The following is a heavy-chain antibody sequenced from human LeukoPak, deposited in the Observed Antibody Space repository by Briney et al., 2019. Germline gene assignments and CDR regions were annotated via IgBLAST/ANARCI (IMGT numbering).Heavy chain of an antibody. CDR1: GFTFSSYG. D-gene: IGHD2-15*01. CDR2: IWYDGSNK. J-gene: IGHJ4*02. V-gene: IGHV3-33*01. CDR3: ARDSSSVVVVSPPDY. Sequence: GRSLRLSCAASGFTFSSYGMLWVRQAPGKGLEGVAVIWYDGSNKYYADSVKGRFTISRDNSKNTLYLQMNSLRAKDTAVYYCARDSSSVVVVSPPDYWGQGTLVTVSS.